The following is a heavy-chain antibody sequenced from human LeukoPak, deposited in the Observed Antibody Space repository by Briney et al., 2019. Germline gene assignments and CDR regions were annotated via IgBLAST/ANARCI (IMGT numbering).Heavy chain of an antibody. CDR3: ARDGGVLWFAELMTNQFDY. CDR1: GFTFSSYA. J-gene: IGHJ4*02. V-gene: IGHV3-30*04. Sequence: GGSLRLSCAASGFTFSSYAMHWVRQAPGKGLEWVAVISYDGSNKYYADSVKGRFTISRDNSKNTLYLQMNSLRAEDTAVYYCARDGGVLWFAELMTNQFDYWGQGTLVTVSS. CDR2: ISYDGSNK. D-gene: IGHD3-10*01.